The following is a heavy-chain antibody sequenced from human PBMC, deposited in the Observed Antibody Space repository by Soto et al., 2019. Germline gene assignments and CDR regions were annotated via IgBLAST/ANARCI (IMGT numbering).Heavy chain of an antibody. CDR1: GFTFSSYG. CDR2: IWYDGSNK. J-gene: IGHJ6*02. Sequence: PGGSLRLSCAASGFTFSSYGMHWVRQAPGKGLEWVAVIWYDGSNKYYADSVKGRFTISRDNSKNTLYLQMNSLRAEDTAVYYCARDFFDIVVVPAAVSYYYYGMDVWGQGTTVTVSS. V-gene: IGHV3-33*01. D-gene: IGHD2-2*01. CDR3: ARDFFDIVVVPAAVSYYYYGMDV.